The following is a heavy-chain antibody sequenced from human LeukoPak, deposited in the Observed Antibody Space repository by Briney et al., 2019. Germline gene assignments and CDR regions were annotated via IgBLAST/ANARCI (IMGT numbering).Heavy chain of an antibody. V-gene: IGHV3-53*01. Sequence: GSLRLSCAASGFTVSSNYMSWVRQAPGKGLEWVSVIYSGGSTYSADSVKGRFTISRDNSKNTLYLQMNSLRAEDTAVYYCARGTSRDGYNSDAFDIWGQGTMVTVSS. CDR1: GFTVSSNY. J-gene: IGHJ3*02. CDR2: IYSGGST. CDR3: ARGTSRDGYNSDAFDI. D-gene: IGHD5-24*01.